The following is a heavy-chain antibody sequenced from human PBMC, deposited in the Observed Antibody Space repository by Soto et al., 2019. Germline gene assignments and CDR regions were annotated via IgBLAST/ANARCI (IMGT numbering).Heavy chain of an antibody. D-gene: IGHD3-3*01. V-gene: IGHV5-51*01. Sequence: GESLKISCQGSGYSFTSYWIGWVRQMPGKGLEWMGIIYPGDSDTRYSPSFQGQVTISADKSISTAYLQWSSLKASDTAMYYCARLWSTIFGVVKPSRPRWFDPWGQGTLVTVSS. CDR2: IYPGDSDT. CDR3: ARLWSTIFGVVKPSRPRWFDP. J-gene: IGHJ5*02. CDR1: GYSFTSYW.